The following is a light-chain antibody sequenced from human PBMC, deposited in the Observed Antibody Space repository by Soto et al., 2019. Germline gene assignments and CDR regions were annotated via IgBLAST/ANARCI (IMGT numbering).Light chain of an antibody. V-gene: IGKV1-27*01. CDR1: QGISTY. CDR2: AAS. CDR3: QNYNGAPWT. J-gene: IGKJ1*01. Sequence: DIQMTQSPSSLSASVGDRVTITCRASQGISTYLVWYQQKPGTVPKLLIFAASTLQSGVPSRFSGSGSGTDFTLTIISLQPEDVATYYCQNYNGAPWTFGQGTKVEIK.